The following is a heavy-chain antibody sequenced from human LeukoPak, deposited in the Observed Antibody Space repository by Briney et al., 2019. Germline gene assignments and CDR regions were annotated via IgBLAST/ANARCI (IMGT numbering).Heavy chain of an antibody. CDR2: VKTDGSSV. CDR3: ARGYDAFVDY. V-gene: IGHV3-74*01. D-gene: IGHD4/OR15-4a*01. Sequence: GGSLRLSCAASGFTFSSHWMHWVRQAPGKGLMWVSRVKTDGSSVSYADSVKGRFTISRDNAKNTLYLQMNSLGAGDTAVYYCARGYDAFVDYWGQGTLVTVSS. J-gene: IGHJ4*02. CDR1: GFTFSSHW.